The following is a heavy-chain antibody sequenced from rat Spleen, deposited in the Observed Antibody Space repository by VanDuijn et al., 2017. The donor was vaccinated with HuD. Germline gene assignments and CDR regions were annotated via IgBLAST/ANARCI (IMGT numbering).Heavy chain of an antibody. J-gene: IGHJ3*01. D-gene: IGHD1-6*01. CDR3: ATGPRILRIDWFTY. CDR1: GFTFSSFP. Sequence: EVQLVESGGGLVQPGKSMKLSCAASGFTFSSFPMAWVRQAPTKGLEWVATISSSGGSTYYRDSVKGRFTISRANAKSTLYLQMNSLRSEDTATYYCATGPRILRIDWFTYWGQGTLVTVSS. CDR2: ISSSGGST. V-gene: IGHV5-46*01.